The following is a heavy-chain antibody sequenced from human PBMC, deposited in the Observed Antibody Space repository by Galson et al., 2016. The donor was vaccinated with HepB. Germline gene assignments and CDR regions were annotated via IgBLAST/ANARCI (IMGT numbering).Heavy chain of an antibody. CDR1: NGFISSDGKY. V-gene: IGHV4-31*03. CDR3: SRGGYYYGFVGLDY. CDR2: IYYSGRT. Sequence: TLSLTCSVTNGFISSDGKYWTWIRQFPGKGLEWIGYIYYSGRTDLNPSLKSRISISIDMSKQQLSLKLTSVTAADTAIYYCSRGGYYYGFVGLDYWGQGILVTVSS. D-gene: IGHD3-16*01. J-gene: IGHJ4*02.